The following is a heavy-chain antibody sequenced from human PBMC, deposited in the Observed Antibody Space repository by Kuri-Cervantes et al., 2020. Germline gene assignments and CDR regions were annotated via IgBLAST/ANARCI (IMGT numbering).Heavy chain of an antibody. J-gene: IGHJ4*02. V-gene: IGHV3-7*02. Sequence: WGTLRLTCAASGFIFSDYGMNWVRQAPGKGLEWVANIKQEGTERYYVDSVKGRFTISRDNAKNSLYLQMNSLRAEDTAVYYCAGGGYSYGYPVGYWGQGTLVTVSS. D-gene: IGHD5-18*01. CDR1: GFIFSDYG. CDR3: AGGGYSYGYPVGY. CDR2: IKQEGTER.